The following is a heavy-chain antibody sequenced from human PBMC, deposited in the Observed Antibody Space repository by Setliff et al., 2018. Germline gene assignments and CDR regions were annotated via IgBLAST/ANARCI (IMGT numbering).Heavy chain of an antibody. CDR2: INHSGST. CDR1: GGSISSGSYY. CDR3: ARRPLYHYDFWSNWFDP. D-gene: IGHD3-3*01. Sequence: TSETLSLTCAVSGGSISSGSYYWSWIRQPPGKGLEWIGEINHSGSTNYNPSLKSRVTISVDTSKNQFSLKLTSVTAADTAVYYCARRPLYHYDFWSNWFDPWGQGTLVTVS. V-gene: IGHV4-39*07. J-gene: IGHJ5*02.